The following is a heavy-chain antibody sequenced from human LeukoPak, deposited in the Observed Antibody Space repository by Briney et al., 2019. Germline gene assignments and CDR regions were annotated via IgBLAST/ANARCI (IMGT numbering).Heavy chain of an antibody. V-gene: IGHV3-53*04. CDR3: ARDGRYCIITSCYGYYGMDV. D-gene: IGHD2-2*01. J-gene: IGHJ6*02. CDR1: GFTVSSNY. Sequence: GGSLRLSCAASGFTVSSNYMSWVRQAPGNGLELVSVIYSGGSTYYAASVKGRFTISRQNSKNTADLQMNSLRPEDTAVYYCARDGRYCIITSCYGYYGMDVWGQGTTVTVSS. CDR2: IYSGGST.